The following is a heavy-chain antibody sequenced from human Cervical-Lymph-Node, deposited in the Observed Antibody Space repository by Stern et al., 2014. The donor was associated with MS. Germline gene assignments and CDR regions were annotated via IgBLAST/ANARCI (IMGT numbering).Heavy chain of an antibody. D-gene: IGHD2-21*02. Sequence: VQLVESGGGVVQPGRSLRLSCAGSGFNFRNYGMHWVRQAPGKGLEWVAFISYDGVVTYYADSVKGRFIISRDSSKNTLSLQMNSLRTEDTAVYYCAKPVVTAISFDHWGQGTLVTVSS. V-gene: IGHV3-30*18. CDR3: AKPVVTAISFDH. J-gene: IGHJ4*02. CDR1: GFNFRNYG. CDR2: ISYDGVVT.